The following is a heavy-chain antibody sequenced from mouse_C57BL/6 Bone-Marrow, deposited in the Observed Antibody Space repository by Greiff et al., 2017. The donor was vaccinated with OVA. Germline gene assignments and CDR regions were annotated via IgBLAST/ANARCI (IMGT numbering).Heavy chain of an antibody. V-gene: IGHV1-55*01. D-gene: IGHD2-4*01. CDR2: IYPGSGST. Sequence: QVQLQQPGAELVKPGASVKMSCKASGYTFTSYWITWVKQRPGQGLEWIGDIYPGSGSTNYNEKFKSKATLTVDKSSSTAYMQLSSLTSEDSAVYYCARWYDYLYYAMDYWGQGTSVTVSS. CDR3: ARWYDYLYYAMDY. CDR1: GYTFTSYW. J-gene: IGHJ4*01.